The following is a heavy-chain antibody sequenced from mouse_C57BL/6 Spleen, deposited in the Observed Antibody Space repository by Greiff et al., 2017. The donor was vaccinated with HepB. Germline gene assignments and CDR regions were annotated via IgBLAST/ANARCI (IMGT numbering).Heavy chain of an antibody. J-gene: IGHJ2*01. CDR2: INPYNGGT. CDR1: GYTFTDYY. Sequence: EVKLVESGPVLVKPGASVKMSCKASGYTFTDYYMNWVKQSHGKSLEWIGVINPYNGGTSYNQKFKGKATLTVDTSSSTAYMELNSLTSEDSAVYYCARSGDSYYFDYWGQGTTLTVSS. V-gene: IGHV1-19*01. CDR3: ARSGDSYYFDY.